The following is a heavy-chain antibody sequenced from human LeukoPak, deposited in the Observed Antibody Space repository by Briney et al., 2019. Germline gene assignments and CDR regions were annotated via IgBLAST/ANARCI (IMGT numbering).Heavy chain of an antibody. CDR2: ISSSSNYT. V-gene: IGHV3-21*01. J-gene: IGHJ4*02. CDR1: GFTFSSYS. Sequence: PGGSLRLSCAASGFTFSSYSMNWVRQAPGKGLEWVSSISSSSNYTYYADSVKGRFTISRDNTKNSLYLQMNSLRAEDPAGYYCARHGERRTTNEICFDYWGQGTLVTVSP. CDR3: ARHGERRTTNEICFDY. D-gene: IGHD3-10*01.